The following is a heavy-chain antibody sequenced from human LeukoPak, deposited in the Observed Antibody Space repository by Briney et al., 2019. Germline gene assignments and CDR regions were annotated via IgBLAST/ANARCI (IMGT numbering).Heavy chain of an antibody. CDR3: ARVMIAAAGTDY. J-gene: IGHJ4*02. V-gene: IGHV3-30*04. Sequence: GGSPRLSCAASGFTFSSYAMHWVRQAPGKGLEWVAVISYDGSNKYYADSVKGRFTISRDNSKNTLYLQMNSLRAEDTAVYYCARVMIAAAGTDYWGQGTLVTVSS. CDR2: ISYDGSNK. D-gene: IGHD6-13*01. CDR1: GFTFSSYA.